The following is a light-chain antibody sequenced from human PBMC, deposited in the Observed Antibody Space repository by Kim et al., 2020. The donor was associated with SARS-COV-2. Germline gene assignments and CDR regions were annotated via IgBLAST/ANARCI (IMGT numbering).Light chain of an antibody. J-gene: IGLJ3*02. CDR3: NSRDSSGNHWV. CDR2: GKN. CDR1: SLINYY. Sequence: SSELTQDPAVSVALGQTLRITCQGDSLINYYASWYQQKPGQAPVLVIYGKNNRPSGIPDRFSGSSSGNTASLTITGAQAEDEADYYCNSRDSSGNHWVFG. V-gene: IGLV3-19*01.